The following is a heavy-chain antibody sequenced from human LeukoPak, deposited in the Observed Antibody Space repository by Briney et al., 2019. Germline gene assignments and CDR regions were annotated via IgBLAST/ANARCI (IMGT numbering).Heavy chain of an antibody. CDR1: GYTFTGYY. CDR3: ARDPGYDKYYYYYMDV. V-gene: IGHV1-2*02. CDR2: INPNSGGT. D-gene: IGHD5-12*01. J-gene: IGHJ6*03. Sequence: EASVRVSFKASGYTFTGYYMHWVGQAPGQGLGWMGWINPNSGGTNYAQKFQGRVTMTRDTSISTAYMELSRLRSDDTAVYYCARDPGYDKYYYYYMDVWGKGTTVTVSS.